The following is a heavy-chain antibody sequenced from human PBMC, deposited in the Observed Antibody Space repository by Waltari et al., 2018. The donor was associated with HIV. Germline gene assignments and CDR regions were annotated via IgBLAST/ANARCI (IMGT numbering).Heavy chain of an antibody. J-gene: IGHJ6*02. CDR2: IIPIFGTA. V-gene: IGHV1-69*01. Sequence: QVQLVQSGAEVKKPGSSVKVSCKASGGTFSSYAISWVRPAPGQGLEWMGGIIPIFGTANYAQKFQGRVTITADESTSTAYMELSSLRSEDTAVYYCARAWRVGAIMGYYYYGMDVWGQGTTVTVSS. CDR3: ARAWRVGAIMGYYYYGMDV. CDR1: GGTFSSYA. D-gene: IGHD1-26*01.